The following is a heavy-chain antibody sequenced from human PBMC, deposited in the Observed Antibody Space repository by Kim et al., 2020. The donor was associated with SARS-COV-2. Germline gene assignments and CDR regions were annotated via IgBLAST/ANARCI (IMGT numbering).Heavy chain of an antibody. D-gene: IGHD3-10*01. J-gene: IGHJ6*03. CDR2: IRYSWNT. CDR3: ARVGDRGLREVGYYSMDV. V-gene: IGHV4-39*07. CDR1: GVSITNTQYH. Sequence: SETLSLTCSVSGVSITNTQYHWGWVRQPPGKGLEWIGNIRYSWNTYYNPSLKSRLTISADTSDNVISLKLTSVPAADTAVYYCARVGDRGLREVGYYSMDVWGQGTTVTVSS.